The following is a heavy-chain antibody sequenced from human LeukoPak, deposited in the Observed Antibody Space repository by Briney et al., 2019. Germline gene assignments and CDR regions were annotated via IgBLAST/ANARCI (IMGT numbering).Heavy chain of an antibody. CDR1: GFTFSTYG. J-gene: IGHJ3*02. CDR2: IRYDGSNK. D-gene: IGHD3-22*01. V-gene: IGHV3-30*02. Sequence: PGGSLRLSCATSGFTFSTYGMHWGRQAPGKGLEWVAFIRYDGSNKYYTDSVKGRFTISRDNAKNSLYLQMNSLRAEDTAVYYCASRKSYYDSSGFSSDAFDIWGQGTMVTVSS. CDR3: ASRKSYYDSSGFSSDAFDI.